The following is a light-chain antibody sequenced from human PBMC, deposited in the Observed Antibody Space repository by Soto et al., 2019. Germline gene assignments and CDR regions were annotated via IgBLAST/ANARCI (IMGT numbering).Light chain of an antibody. J-gene: IGKJ5*01. CDR3: QQRTNWRIT. CDR1: QSVSSN. V-gene: IGKV3-11*01. Sequence: TQSPTILSVSPGGRATLSCRASQSVSSNLAWYQQKPGQAPRLLIYDASNRATGIPARFSGSGSGTDCTLTISSLEPEDFAVYYCQQRTNWRITFGQGTRLEIK. CDR2: DAS.